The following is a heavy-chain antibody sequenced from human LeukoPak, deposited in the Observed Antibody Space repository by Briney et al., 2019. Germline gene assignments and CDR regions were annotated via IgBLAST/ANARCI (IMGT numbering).Heavy chain of an antibody. V-gene: IGHV3-23*01. CDR2: ISGSGGST. J-gene: IGHJ4*02. Sequence: PGGSLRLSCAASGITFSSYAMSWVRQAPGKGLEWVSAISGSGGSTYYADSVKGRFTISRDNSKNTLYLQMNSLRAEDTAVYYCARAWELLASVDYWGQGTLVTVSS. CDR1: GITFSSYA. CDR3: ARAWELLASVDY. D-gene: IGHD1-26*01.